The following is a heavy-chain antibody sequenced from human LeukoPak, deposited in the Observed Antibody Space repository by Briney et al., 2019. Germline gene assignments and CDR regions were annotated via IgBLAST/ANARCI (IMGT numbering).Heavy chain of an antibody. Sequence: PGRSLRLSYAASGFTFSSYAMHWVRQAPGKGLEWVAVISYDGSNKYYADSVKGRFTISRDNSKNTLYLQMNSLRAEDTAVYYCARVPDTAMADYWGQGTLVTVSS. CDR3: ARVPDTAMADY. D-gene: IGHD5-18*01. CDR2: ISYDGSNK. V-gene: IGHV3-30-3*01. CDR1: GFTFSSYA. J-gene: IGHJ4*02.